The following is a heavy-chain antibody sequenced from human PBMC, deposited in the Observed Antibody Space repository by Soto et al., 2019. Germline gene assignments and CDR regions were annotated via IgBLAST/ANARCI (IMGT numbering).Heavy chain of an antibody. Sequence: GGSLRLSCAASGFTFSSYAMSWVRQAPGKGLEWVSAISGSGGSTYYADSVKGRFTISRDNSKNTLYLQMNSLRAEDTAVYYFVNVEADYDFWSGYSFSNWFDPWGQGTLVTVYS. CDR3: VNVEADYDFWSGYSFSNWFDP. D-gene: IGHD3-3*01. CDR1: GFTFSSYA. J-gene: IGHJ5*02. V-gene: IGHV3-23*01. CDR2: ISGSGGST.